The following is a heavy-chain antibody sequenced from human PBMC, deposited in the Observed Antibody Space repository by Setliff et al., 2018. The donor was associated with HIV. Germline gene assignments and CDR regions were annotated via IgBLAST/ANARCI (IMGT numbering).Heavy chain of an antibody. D-gene: IGHD2-2*01. V-gene: IGHV4-59*11. CDR1: GGSISGHY. CDR2: IFYTGST. J-gene: IGHJ6*03. CDR3: VRGYCSSTTCYDDYYYMDV. Sequence: KPSETLSLTCTVSGGSISGHYWSWIRQPPGKGLEWIGYIFYTGSTNYNPSLKSRVTISVDTSKNQFFLKLSSVTAADTAVYYCVRGYCSSTTCYDDYYYMDVWGKGSTVTVS.